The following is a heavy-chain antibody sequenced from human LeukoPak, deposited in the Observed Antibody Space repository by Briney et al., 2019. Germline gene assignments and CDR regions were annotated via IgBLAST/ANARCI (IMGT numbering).Heavy chain of an antibody. Sequence: SQTLSLTCTVSGGSISSGTYYWSWIRQPAGQRLEWIGRIYTSGSTNYNPSLKSRVTISLDTSKNQFSLKLTSVTAADTAVYYCARDIVAIFGVPRDAFDIWGQGTMVTVSS. CDR3: ARDIVAIFGVPRDAFDI. J-gene: IGHJ3*02. CDR1: GGSISSGTYY. CDR2: IYTSGST. V-gene: IGHV4-61*02. D-gene: IGHD3-3*01.